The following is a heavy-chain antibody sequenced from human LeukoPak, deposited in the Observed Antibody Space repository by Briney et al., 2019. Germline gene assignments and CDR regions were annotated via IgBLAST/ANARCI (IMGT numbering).Heavy chain of an antibody. Sequence: PGGSLRLSCAASGFTFSSYGMHWVRQAPGKGLEWVAVIWYDGSNKYYADSVKGRFTISRDNSKSTLYLQMNSLRAEDTAVYYCARDYGSRLGAIRGSFDYWGQGTLVTVSS. V-gene: IGHV3-33*01. D-gene: IGHD2-2*02. CDR2: IWYDGSNK. CDR1: GFTFSSYG. CDR3: ARDYGSRLGAIRGSFDY. J-gene: IGHJ4*02.